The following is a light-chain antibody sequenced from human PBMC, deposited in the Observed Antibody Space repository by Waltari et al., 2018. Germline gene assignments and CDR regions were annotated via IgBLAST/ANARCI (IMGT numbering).Light chain of an antibody. CDR1: QSVLYSSNTKNY. J-gene: IGKJ1*01. CDR3: QQYYSTLWT. Sequence: DIVMTQSPDSLAVSLGARATIHCKSSQSVLYSSNTKNYLAWYQQKPGQPPKLLIYWASTRESGVPDRFSGSGSGTDFTLTISSLQAEDVAVYYCQQYYSTLWTFGQGTKVEIK. V-gene: IGKV4-1*01. CDR2: WAS.